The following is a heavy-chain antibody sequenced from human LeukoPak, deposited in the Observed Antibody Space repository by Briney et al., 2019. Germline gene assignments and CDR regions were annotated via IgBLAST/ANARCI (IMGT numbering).Heavy chain of an antibody. D-gene: IGHD6-13*01. Sequence: SETLSLTCTVSGGSVGSSPYYCAWVRQPPGRELDWIGSVSYSGRPSYTPSLESRVTISVDTSKNQFFLKFNSVTAADTAVYYCARVGDYSSSWYDLLYFDSWGPGTLVTVSS. J-gene: IGHJ4*02. CDR2: VSYSGRP. CDR1: GGSVGSSPYY. CDR3: ARVGDYSSSWYDLLYFDS. V-gene: IGHV4-39*07.